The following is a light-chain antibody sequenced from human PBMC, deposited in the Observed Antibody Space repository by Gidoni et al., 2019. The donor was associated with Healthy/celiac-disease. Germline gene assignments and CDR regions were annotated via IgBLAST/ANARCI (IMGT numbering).Light chain of an antibody. CDR2: GAS. J-gene: IGKJ3*01. V-gene: IGKV3-20*01. CDR3: QQYGSSRVT. CDR1: QSVSSSY. Sequence: EIVLTQSTGTLSWSPGERATLPCRASQSVSSSYLAWYQQKPGQSPRLLIYGASSRATGIPDRFSGSGSGTDFTLTISRLEPEDFAVYYCQQYGSSRVTFGPGTKVDIK.